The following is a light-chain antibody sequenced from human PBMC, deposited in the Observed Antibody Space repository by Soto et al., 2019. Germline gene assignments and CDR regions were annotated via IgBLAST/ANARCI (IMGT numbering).Light chain of an antibody. CDR2: DAS. CDR3: QQRSNWLT. J-gene: IGKJ4*01. Sequence: EIVLTQSPVTLSLSPGERATLSCRASQSVSSYLAWYQQKPGQAPRLLIYDASNMATGIPARFSGSGSGTDFNRIISSLEPEDFAVYYCQQRSNWLTFGGGTKVEIK. V-gene: IGKV3-11*01. CDR1: QSVSSY.